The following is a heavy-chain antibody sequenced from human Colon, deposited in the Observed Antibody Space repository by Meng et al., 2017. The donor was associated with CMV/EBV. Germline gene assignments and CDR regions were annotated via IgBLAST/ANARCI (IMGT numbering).Heavy chain of an antibody. J-gene: IGHJ5*02. D-gene: IGHD2-15*01. CDR1: GYSITRGYS. V-gene: IGHV4-38-2*02. Sequence: SETLLLTCNVSGYSITRGYSWGWVRQSPGGGLEWLGSILHSGSTYYKSSLKSRVIISVDTSKNQFSLNLKSVTAADTAVYYCAREVVVSGLYWFDPWGPGTLVTVSS. CDR3: AREVVVSGLYWFDP. CDR2: ILHSGST.